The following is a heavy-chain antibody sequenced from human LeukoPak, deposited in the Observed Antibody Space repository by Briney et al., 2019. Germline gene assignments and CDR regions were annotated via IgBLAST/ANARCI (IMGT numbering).Heavy chain of an antibody. Sequence: GGSLRLSCAASGFTFDDYGMHWVRQPPGKGLGWVSLISWDGDSTYYAASVKGRFTISRDNSKNSLYLQMNSVSNEDTALYYCARDVDTVVVPAATQIDYWGQGTLVTVSS. V-gene: IGHV3-43*01. CDR2: ISWDGDST. J-gene: IGHJ4*02. CDR1: GFTFDDYG. CDR3: ARDVDTVVVPAATQIDY. D-gene: IGHD2-2*01.